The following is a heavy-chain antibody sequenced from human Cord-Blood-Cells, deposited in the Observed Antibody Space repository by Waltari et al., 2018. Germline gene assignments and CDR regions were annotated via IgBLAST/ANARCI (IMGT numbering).Heavy chain of an antibody. CDR3: AHILIGLGELSRGFDY. D-gene: IGHD3-16*02. CDR2: IYWDDDK. V-gene: IGHV2-5*02. Sequence: QITLKESGPTLVKPTQTLTLTCTFSGFSLSTSGVGVGWIRQPPGKALEWLALIYWDDDKRYRPSLKSRLTITKDNSKNQVVLTMTNMDPVDTATYYCAHILIGLGELSRGFDYWGQGTLVTVSS. J-gene: IGHJ4*02. CDR1: GFSLSTSGVG.